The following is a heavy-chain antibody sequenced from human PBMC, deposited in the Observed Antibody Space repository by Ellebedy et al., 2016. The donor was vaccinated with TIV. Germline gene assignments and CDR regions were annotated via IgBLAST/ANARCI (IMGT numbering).Heavy chain of an antibody. Sequence: PGGSLRLSCAASGFRFSIYDMYWVRQAPGKGLEWVAVIWYDGFNKDYADSVKGRFTISRDNSKNTLNLEMNSLRAEDTAVYYCAKEQSPYYDILTDSFDYWGQGALVTVSS. CDR1: GFRFSIYD. J-gene: IGHJ4*02. CDR2: IWYDGFNK. CDR3: AKEQSPYYDILTDSFDY. D-gene: IGHD3-9*01. V-gene: IGHV3-33*06.